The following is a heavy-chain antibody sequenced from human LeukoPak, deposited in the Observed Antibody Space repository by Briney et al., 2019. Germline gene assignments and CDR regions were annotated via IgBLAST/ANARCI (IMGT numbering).Heavy chain of an antibody. Sequence: GASVKVSCKASGYTFTNYYLHWVRQAPGQGLEWMEVINPSSGTTTYAQRFQGRVTMTRDTSTSTVYMELSSLRSEDTAIYYYSRLVGDYGDYVDYWGQGTLVTVSS. CDR2: INPSSGTT. CDR3: SRLVGDYGDYVDY. CDR1: GYTFTNYY. D-gene: IGHD4-17*01. J-gene: IGHJ4*02. V-gene: IGHV1-46*01.